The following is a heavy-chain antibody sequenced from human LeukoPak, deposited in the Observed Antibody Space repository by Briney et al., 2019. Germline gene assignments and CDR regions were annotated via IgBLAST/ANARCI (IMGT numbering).Heavy chain of an antibody. Sequence: QPGGSLRLSCAASGFTVSSNYMSWVRQAPGKGLEWVSATYTGSTYYADSVKGRFTISRDNSKNTLYLQMNSLRAEDTAVYYCAKDRYSSGWSYPDYWGQGTLVTVSS. J-gene: IGHJ4*02. CDR1: GFTVSSNY. D-gene: IGHD6-19*01. CDR3: AKDRYSSGWSYPDY. V-gene: IGHV3-53*01. CDR2: TYTGST.